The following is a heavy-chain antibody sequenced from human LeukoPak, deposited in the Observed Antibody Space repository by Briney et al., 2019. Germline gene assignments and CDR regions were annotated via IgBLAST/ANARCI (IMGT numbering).Heavy chain of an antibody. J-gene: IGHJ4*02. Sequence: GASVKVSCKVSGYTLTELSMHWVRQAPGKGLEWMGGFDPEDGETIYAQKFQGRVTMTEDTSTDTAYMELSSLRSEDTAVYHCATGLQSSSSWPNTDYWGQGTLVTVSS. CDR2: FDPEDGET. CDR1: GYTLTELS. V-gene: IGHV1-24*01. D-gene: IGHD6-13*01. CDR3: ATGLQSSSSWPNTDY.